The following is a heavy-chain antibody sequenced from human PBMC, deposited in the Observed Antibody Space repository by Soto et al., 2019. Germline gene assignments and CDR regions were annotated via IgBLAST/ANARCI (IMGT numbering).Heavy chain of an antibody. Sequence: GGSLRLSCAASRFIFMSYGMHWVRQAPGKGLEWVAFIWYDGTNKFYADSVKGRFTISRDNSKNTLYLQMNSLRAEDTAVYYCAKEWTTVTANLIDYWGQGTLVTVSS. CDR1: RFIFMSYG. J-gene: IGHJ4*02. CDR2: IWYDGTNK. V-gene: IGHV3-30*02. D-gene: IGHD4-4*01. CDR3: AKEWTTVTANLIDY.